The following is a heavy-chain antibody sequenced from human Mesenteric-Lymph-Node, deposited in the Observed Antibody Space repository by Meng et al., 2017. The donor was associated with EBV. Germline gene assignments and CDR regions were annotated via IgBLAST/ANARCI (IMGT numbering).Heavy chain of an antibody. CDR3: TRGPSGIFYFNF. CDR1: GGSGNSGSYF. J-gene: IGHJ4*02. Sequence: GQLPESGPGLVRPSETLSLTCTVSGGSGNSGSYFWTWIRQSPGKKLEWIGYIYYSGSTNYNPSLKSRVTVSLDTSKNQFSLKLSSVTAADTAVYYCTRGPSGIFYFNFWGRGTLVTVSS. D-gene: IGHD1-26*01. V-gene: IGHV4-61*01. CDR2: IYYSGST.